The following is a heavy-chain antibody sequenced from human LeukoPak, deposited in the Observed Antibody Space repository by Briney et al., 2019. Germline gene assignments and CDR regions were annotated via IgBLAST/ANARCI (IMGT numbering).Heavy chain of an antibody. CDR2: INPNSGGT. D-gene: IGHD3-10*01. CDR1: GYTFTSYG. Sequence: ASVKVSCEASGYTFTSYGISWVRQAPGQGLEWMGWINPNSGGTKYAQKFQGWVTMTRDTSIRATYMELSRLKSDDTAVYYCARGYGSGSNLFFDYWGQGTLVTVSS. V-gene: IGHV1-2*04. CDR3: ARGYGSGSNLFFDY. J-gene: IGHJ4*02.